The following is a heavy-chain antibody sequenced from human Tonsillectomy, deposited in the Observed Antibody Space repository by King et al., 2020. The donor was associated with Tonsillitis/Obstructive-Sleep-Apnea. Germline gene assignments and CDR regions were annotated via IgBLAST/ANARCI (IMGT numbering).Heavy chain of an antibody. D-gene: IGHD3-16*02. CDR1: GYTFTGYY. CDR3: ARDRGTYDDYVWGSYRHTGFDY. CDR2: INPDSGGT. V-gene: IGHV1-2*02. Sequence: VQLVESGAEVKKPGASVKVFCKASGYTFTGYYIHWVRQAPGQGLEWMGWINPDSGGTNSAQKFQGRVTMTRDTAISTASMEVSRLRSDDTAVYYCARDRGTYDDYVWGSYRHTGFDYWGQGTLVTVPS. J-gene: IGHJ4*02.